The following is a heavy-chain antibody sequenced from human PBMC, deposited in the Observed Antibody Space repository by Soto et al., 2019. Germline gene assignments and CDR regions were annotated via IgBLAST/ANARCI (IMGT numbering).Heavy chain of an antibody. Sequence: VASVKVSCKASGYTFTSYGISWVRQAPGQGLEWMGWISAYNGNTNYAQKLQGRVTMTTDTSTSTAYMELRSLRSDDTAVYYCARAYYYDSSGXYGCPDYWGQGTLVTVSS. V-gene: IGHV1-18*01. CDR1: GYTFTSYG. D-gene: IGHD3-22*01. CDR2: ISAYNGNT. J-gene: IGHJ4*02. CDR3: ARAYYYDSSGXYGCPDY.